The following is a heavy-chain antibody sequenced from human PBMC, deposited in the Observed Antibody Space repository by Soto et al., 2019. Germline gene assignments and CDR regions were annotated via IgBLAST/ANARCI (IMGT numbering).Heavy chain of an antibody. CDR3: AREGHYGEKWFDP. V-gene: IGHV1-69*13. CDR2: IIPIFGTA. D-gene: IGHD4-17*01. Sequence: ASVKVSCKASGGTFSSYAISWVRQAPGQGLEWMGGIIPIFGTANYAQKFQGRVTITADESTSTAYMELSSLRSEDTAVYYCAREGHYGEKWFDPWGQGTLVTVSS. CDR1: GGTFSSYA. J-gene: IGHJ5*02.